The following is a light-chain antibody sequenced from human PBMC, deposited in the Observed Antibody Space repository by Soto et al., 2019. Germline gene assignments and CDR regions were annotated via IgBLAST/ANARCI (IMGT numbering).Light chain of an antibody. CDR3: QQRSNWLIT. J-gene: IGKJ5*01. Sequence: ENVLTQSPGTLSLFPGDRATLSCRASQSVGTLYLAWYQQKPGQAPRLLISGTSNRATGIPARFSGRGSGTDFTLTISSLEPEDFAVYYCQQRSNWLITFGQGKRLEIK. V-gene: IGKV3-11*01. CDR1: QSVGTLY. CDR2: GTS.